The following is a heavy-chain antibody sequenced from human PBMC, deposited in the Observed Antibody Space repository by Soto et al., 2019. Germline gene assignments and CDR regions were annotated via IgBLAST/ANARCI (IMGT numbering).Heavy chain of an antibody. V-gene: IGHV1-18*01. CDR2: ISAYNANT. Sequence: QVQLVQSGAEVKKPGASVKVSCKASGYTFLSYGITWVRQAPGQGLEWMGWISAYNANTNYGQKFQDRVSMTTDTSSNTAYLEVRSLRSDDTAFYFCARVFRWSSSSWGFDYWGQGTLVTFSS. D-gene: IGHD6-6*01. CDR3: ARVFRWSSSSWGFDY. CDR1: GYTFLSYG. J-gene: IGHJ4*02.